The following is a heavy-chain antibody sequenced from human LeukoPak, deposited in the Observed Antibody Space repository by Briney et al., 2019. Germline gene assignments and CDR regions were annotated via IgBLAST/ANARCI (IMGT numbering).Heavy chain of an antibody. CDR2: IIPILGIA. CDR3: ARAYYDSSADTFDY. Sequence: SVKVSCKASGGTFSSYAISWVRQAPGQGLEWMGRIIPILGIANYAQKFQGRVTITADKSTSTAYMELSSLRSEDTAVYYCARAYYDSSADTFDYWGQGTLVTVS. V-gene: IGHV1-69*04. J-gene: IGHJ4*02. CDR1: GGTFSSYA. D-gene: IGHD3-22*01.